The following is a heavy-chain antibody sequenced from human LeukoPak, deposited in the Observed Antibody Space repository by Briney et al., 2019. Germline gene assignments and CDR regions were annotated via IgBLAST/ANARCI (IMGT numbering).Heavy chain of an antibody. Sequence: GGSLRLSCAASGFTFSSYWMSWVRQAPGKGLEWVANIKQDGREKYYVDSVKGRFTISRDNAKNSLYLQMNSLRAEDTAVYYCARLEDIVVVVAAYYYYGMDVWGQGTTVTVSS. V-gene: IGHV3-7*01. CDR3: ARLEDIVVVVAAYYYYGMDV. D-gene: IGHD2-15*01. CDR2: IKQDGREK. CDR1: GFTFSSYW. J-gene: IGHJ6*02.